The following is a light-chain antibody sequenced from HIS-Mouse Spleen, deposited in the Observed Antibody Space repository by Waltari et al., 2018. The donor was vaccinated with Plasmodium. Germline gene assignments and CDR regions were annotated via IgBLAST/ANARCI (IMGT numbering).Light chain of an antibody. Sequence: SYALTQPHSVSVSPGQPDRITCSGNALTRQYDYWYHQKPGQAPVPVIYKDSERPSGIPERFSGSSSGTTVTLTISGVQAEDEADYYCQSADSSGTPNWVFGGGTKLTVL. J-gene: IGLJ3*02. CDR3: QSADSSGTPNWV. V-gene: IGLV3-25*03. CDR2: KDS. CDR1: ALTRQY.